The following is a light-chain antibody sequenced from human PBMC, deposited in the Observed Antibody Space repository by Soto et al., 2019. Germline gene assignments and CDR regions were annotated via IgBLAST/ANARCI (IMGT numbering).Light chain of an antibody. J-gene: IGKJ1*01. V-gene: IGKV3-20*01. CDR1: QSVSSNY. CDR2: GAS. Sequence: LTQSPCFLSLSPGERATLSCRASQSVSSNYLAWYQQKPGQAPRLLIYGASSRATGIPDRFSGSGSGADDSLIISRLVPEEVAVNYCWRFVSTSPRTFGEGTKVDIK. CDR3: WRFVSTSPRT.